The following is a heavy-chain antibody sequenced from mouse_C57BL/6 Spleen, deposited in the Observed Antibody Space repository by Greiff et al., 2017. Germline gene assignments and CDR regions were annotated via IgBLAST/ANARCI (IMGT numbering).Heavy chain of an antibody. CDR3: AREGTGTYYFDD. J-gene: IGHJ2*01. CDR1: GYAFSSSW. CDR2: IYPGDGDT. Sequence: QVQLKQSGPELVKPGASVKISCKASGYAFSSSWMNWVKQRPGKGLEWIGRIYPGDGDTNYNGKFKGKATLTADKSSSTAYMQLSSLTSEDSAVYGCAREGTGTYYFDDWGKGTTLTVSS. D-gene: IGHD4-1*01. V-gene: IGHV1-82*01.